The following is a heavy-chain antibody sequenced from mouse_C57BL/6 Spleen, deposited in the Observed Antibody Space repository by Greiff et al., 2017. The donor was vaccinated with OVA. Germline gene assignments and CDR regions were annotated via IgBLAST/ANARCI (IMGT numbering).Heavy chain of an antibody. J-gene: IGHJ2*01. D-gene: IGHD1-1*01. CDR2: INPSNGGT. V-gene: IGHV1-53*01. CDR1: GYTFTSYW. Sequence: QVQLQQPGTELVKPGASVKLSCKASGYTFTSYWMPWVKQRPGQGLEWIGNINPSNGGTNYNEKFKSKATLTVDKSSSTAYMQLSSLTSEDSAVYYCASPITTVVAHYFDYWGQGTTLTVSS. CDR3: ASPITTVVAHYFDY.